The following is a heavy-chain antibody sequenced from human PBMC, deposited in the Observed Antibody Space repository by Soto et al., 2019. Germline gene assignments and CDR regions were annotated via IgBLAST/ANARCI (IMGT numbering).Heavy chain of an antibody. V-gene: IGHV1-46*01. CDR3: ARDLRPSITVFGVETTAAFDL. Sequence: ASVKVSCKASGYTFTNYYMHWVRQAPGQGLEWVGIINPSGGSTKYAQKFQGRITMTRDTSTNTVYMELSSLRSEGTAVYYCARDLRPSITVFGVETTAAFDLWGQGTMVTVSS. CDR2: INPSGGST. D-gene: IGHD3-3*01. J-gene: IGHJ3*01. CDR1: GYTFTNYY.